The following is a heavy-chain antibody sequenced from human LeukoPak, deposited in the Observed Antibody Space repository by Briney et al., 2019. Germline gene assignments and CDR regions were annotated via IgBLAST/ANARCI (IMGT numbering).Heavy chain of an antibody. Sequence: SVKIFSKASGGTFSSYAISWVRQAPGEGRVWMGGIITIVGIAKYAQKFQGRVTITADKYTSTAYMELSSLRSEDTAVYYCSTRYDTGIDYWGQGTLVTVSS. CDR2: IITIVGIA. CDR3: STRYDTGIDY. V-gene: IGHV1-69*10. J-gene: IGHJ4*02. D-gene: IGHD1-14*01. CDR1: GGTFSSYA.